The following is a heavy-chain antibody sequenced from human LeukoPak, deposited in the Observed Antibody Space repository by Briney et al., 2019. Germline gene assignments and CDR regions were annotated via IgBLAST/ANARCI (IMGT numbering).Heavy chain of an antibody. V-gene: IGHV4-39*07. J-gene: IGHJ3*02. Sequence: PSETLSLTCTVSGGSISSSSYYWGWIRQPPGKGLEWIGSIYYSGSTYYNPSLKSRVTISVDTSKNQFSLKLSSVTAADTAVYYCARASSSPDAFDIWGQGTMVTVSS. D-gene: IGHD6-6*01. CDR3: ARASSSPDAFDI. CDR1: GGSISSSSYY. CDR2: IYYSGST.